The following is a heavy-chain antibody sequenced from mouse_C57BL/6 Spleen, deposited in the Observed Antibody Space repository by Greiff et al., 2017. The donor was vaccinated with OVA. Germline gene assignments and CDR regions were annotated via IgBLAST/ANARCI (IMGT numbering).Heavy chain of an antibody. CDR1: GYAFSSSW. V-gene: IGHV1-82*01. J-gene: IGHJ3*01. Sequence: QVQLQQSGPELVKPGASVKISCKASGYAFSSSWMNWVKQRPGKGLEWIGRIYPGAGDTNYNGKFKGKATLTADKSSSTAYMQLSSLTSEDSAVYFCAREEGYDQAWFAYWGQGTLVTVSA. D-gene: IGHD2-2*01. CDR2: IYPGAGDT. CDR3: AREEGYDQAWFAY.